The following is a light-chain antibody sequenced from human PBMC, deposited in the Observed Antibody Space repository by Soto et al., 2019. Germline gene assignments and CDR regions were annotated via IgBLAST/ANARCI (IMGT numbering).Light chain of an antibody. CDR1: SSNIGSNF. CDR3: ATWDDSLSGRV. Sequence: QLVLTQPPSASGTPGQRLIISCSGSSSNIGSNFVYWYQQLPGTAPKLLIDRNNQRPSGVPDRFSGTTSGTSTSLAISGLRSEDEDVYFCATWDDSLSGRVFGGGTKLTVL. CDR2: RNN. J-gene: IGLJ2*01. V-gene: IGLV1-47*01.